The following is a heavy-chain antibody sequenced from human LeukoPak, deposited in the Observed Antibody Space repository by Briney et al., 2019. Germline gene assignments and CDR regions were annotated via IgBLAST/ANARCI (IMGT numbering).Heavy chain of an antibody. D-gene: IGHD5-24*01. J-gene: IGHJ4*02. V-gene: IGHV1-46*01. CDR1: GYTVTTHG. CDR2: IDPSGGST. CDR3: AREGWLHQAHTFDY. Sequence: GASVKVSCKASGYTVTTHGISWVRQAPGQGLEWMGIIDPSGGSTSYAQKFQGRVTMTRDTSTSTVYMELSSLRSEDTAVYYCAREGWLHQAHTFDYWGQGTLVTVSS.